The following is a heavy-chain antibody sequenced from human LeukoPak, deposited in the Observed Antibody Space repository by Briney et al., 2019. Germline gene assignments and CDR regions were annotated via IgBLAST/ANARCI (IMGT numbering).Heavy chain of an antibody. Sequence: PGGSLRLSCAASGFTFSNAWMSWVRQAPGKGLEWVGRIKSKTDGGTTDYAAPVKGRFTISRDDSKNTLYLQMNSLKTEDTAVHYCTTGFITVDGAFDIWGQGTMVTVSS. CDR3: TTGFITVDGAFDI. D-gene: IGHD3-22*01. J-gene: IGHJ3*02. CDR1: GFTFSNAW. CDR2: IKSKTDGGTT. V-gene: IGHV3-15*01.